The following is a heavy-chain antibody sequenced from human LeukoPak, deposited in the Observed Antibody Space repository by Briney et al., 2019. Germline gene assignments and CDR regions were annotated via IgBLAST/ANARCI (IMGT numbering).Heavy chain of an antibody. CDR3: TKLKGWYGEGFFDY. D-gene: IGHD6-19*01. J-gene: IGHJ4*02. CDR1: GFTVSSNY. CDR2: LYSGGAT. V-gene: IGHV3-53*01. Sequence: GGSLRLSCAASGFTVSSNYMSWVRQPAGKGLEWVSVLYSGGATFYADSVKGRFTISRDTSKNTLYLQMNDLRADDTAVYYCTKLKGWYGEGFFDYWGQGTPVTVSS.